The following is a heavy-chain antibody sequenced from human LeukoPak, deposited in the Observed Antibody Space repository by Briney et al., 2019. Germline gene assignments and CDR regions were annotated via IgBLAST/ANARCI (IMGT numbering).Heavy chain of an antibody. V-gene: IGHV1-8*01. J-gene: IGHJ4*02. CDR3: TRGSSGRRDN. Sequence: ASVKVSCKSSGYTFTSCDINWVRQATGQGLEWMGWMNPNSGNTGYGQSFQGRITMTRDLSIVTAYMELSNLTSEDTAIYYCTRGSSGRRDNWGQGTLVTVSA. CDR2: MNPNSGNT. D-gene: IGHD6-19*01. CDR1: GYTFTSCD.